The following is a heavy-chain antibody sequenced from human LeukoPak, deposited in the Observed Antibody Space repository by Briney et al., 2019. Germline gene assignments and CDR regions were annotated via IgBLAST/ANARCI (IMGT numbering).Heavy chain of an antibody. CDR1: GDSISSYY. Sequence: PSETLSLTCTVSGDSISSYYWSWIRQPPGKGLEWIGYIYYSGSTNYNPSLKSRVTISVDTSKNQFSLKLSSVTAADTAVYYCARDVRMSVATIYYYYYYMDVWGKGTTVTVSS. J-gene: IGHJ6*03. CDR3: ARDVRMSVATIYYYYYYMDV. CDR2: IYYSGST. V-gene: IGHV4-59*01. D-gene: IGHD5-12*01.